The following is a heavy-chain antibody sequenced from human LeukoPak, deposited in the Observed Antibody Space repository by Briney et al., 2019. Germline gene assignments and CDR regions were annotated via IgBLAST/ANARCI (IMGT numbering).Heavy chain of an antibody. V-gene: IGHV4-61*02. CDR3: ASSSGYYYLNWFDP. CDR2: IYTSGST. J-gene: IGHJ5*02. D-gene: IGHD3-22*01. CDR1: GGSISSGSYY. Sequence: PSQTLSLTCTVSGGSISSGSYYWSWIRQPAGKGLEWIGRIYTSGSTNYNPSLKSRVTISVDTSKNQFSLKLSSVTAADTAVYYCASSSGYYYLNWFDPWGQGTLVTVSS.